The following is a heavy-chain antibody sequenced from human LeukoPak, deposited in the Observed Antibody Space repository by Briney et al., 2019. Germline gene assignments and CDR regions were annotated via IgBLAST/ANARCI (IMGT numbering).Heavy chain of an antibody. CDR1: GGSFSGYY. Sequence: SETLSLTCAVYGGSFSGYYWGWIRQPPGKGLEWIGEINHSGSTNYNPSLKSRVTISVDTSKNQFSLKLSSVTAADTAVYYCARGACSSTSCYRQRYYYYYGMDVWGQGTTVTVSS. D-gene: IGHD2-2*01. CDR2: INHSGST. V-gene: IGHV4-34*01. J-gene: IGHJ6*02. CDR3: ARGACSSTSCYRQRYYYYYGMDV.